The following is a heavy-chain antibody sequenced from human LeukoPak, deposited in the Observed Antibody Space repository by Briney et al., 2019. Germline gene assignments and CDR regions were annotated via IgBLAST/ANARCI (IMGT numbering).Heavy chain of an antibody. Sequence: GGSLRLSCAASGFTVSSNYMSWIRQAPGKGLEWVSYISSSGSTIYYADSVKGRFTISRDNAKNSPYLQMNSLRAEDTAVYYCARDLTLYYYESSGPRRYYFDYWGQGTLVTVSS. V-gene: IGHV3-11*04. CDR3: ARDLTLYYYESSGPRRYYFDY. CDR1: GFTVSSNY. CDR2: ISSSGSTI. D-gene: IGHD3-22*01. J-gene: IGHJ4*02.